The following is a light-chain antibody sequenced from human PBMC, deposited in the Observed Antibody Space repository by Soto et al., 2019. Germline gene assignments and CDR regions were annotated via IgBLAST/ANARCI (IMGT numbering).Light chain of an antibody. V-gene: IGKV1-9*01. Sequence: DIQVTQSPSFLSASVGDRDTITCRASQGISSNLAWYQQELGKAPNLLIYAASTLQSGVPSRFSVSGSETEFTLTISSLQPEDFATYYCQQLHTYPRTFGQGTKLEI. CDR3: QQLHTYPRT. J-gene: IGKJ2*01. CDR1: QGISSN. CDR2: AAS.